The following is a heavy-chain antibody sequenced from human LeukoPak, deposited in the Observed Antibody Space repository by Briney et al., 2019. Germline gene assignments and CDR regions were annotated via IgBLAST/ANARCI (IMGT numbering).Heavy chain of an antibody. CDR2: INHNGNVN. CDR3: ARGGGLDV. J-gene: IGHJ6*02. CDR1: GFTFSSYW. V-gene: IGHV3-7*03. D-gene: IGHD3-16*01. Sequence: GGSLRLSCAASGFTFSSYWMNWARQAPGKGLEWVASINHNGNVNYYVDSVKGRFTISRDNAKDSLYLQMSNLRAEDTAVYFCARGGGLDVWGQGATVTVSS.